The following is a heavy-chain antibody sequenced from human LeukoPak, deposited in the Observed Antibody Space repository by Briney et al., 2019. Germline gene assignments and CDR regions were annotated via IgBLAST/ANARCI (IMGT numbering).Heavy chain of an antibody. CDR3: TRGSIAYYYMDV. D-gene: IGHD3-22*01. V-gene: IGHV4-59*01. Sequence: PETLSLTCTVSGGSISSYYWSWIRQPPGKGLEWIGNIYYSGSTNYNPSLKSRVTISVDTSKYQFSLKLSSVTAADTAVYYCTRGSIAYYYMDVWGKGTTVTISS. J-gene: IGHJ6*03. CDR2: IYYSGST. CDR1: GGSISSYY.